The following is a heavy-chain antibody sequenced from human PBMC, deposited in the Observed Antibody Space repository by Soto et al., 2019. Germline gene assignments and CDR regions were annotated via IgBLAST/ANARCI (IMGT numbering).Heavy chain of an antibody. D-gene: IGHD5-18*01. J-gene: IGHJ4*02. V-gene: IGHV3-9*01. CDR2: ISWNSGSI. Sequence: GGSLRLSCAASGFAFDDYAMHWVRQAPGKGLEWVSGISWNSGSIGYADSVKGRFTISRDNAKNSLYLQMNSLRAEDTALYYCAKGWSIRDVDTAMVNYYFDYWGQGTLVTVSS. CDR3: AKGWSIRDVDTAMVNYYFDY. CDR1: GFAFDDYA.